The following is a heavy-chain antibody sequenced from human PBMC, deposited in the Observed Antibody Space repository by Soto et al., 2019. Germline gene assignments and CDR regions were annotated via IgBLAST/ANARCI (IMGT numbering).Heavy chain of an antibody. V-gene: IGHV2-5*02. CDR2: IYWDDSK. Sequence: QITLKESGPTLVKPTQTLTLTCTFSGFSLTTDRVGVGWIRQPPGEALEWLAVIYWDDSKTYRPSLESRLTITKDTSKNQVALTRTNMDSVDTATYYCAHAYGGRSLYWGQGTLVTVSS. CDR1: GFSLTTDRVG. D-gene: IGHD1-26*01. J-gene: IGHJ4*02. CDR3: AHAYGGRSLY.